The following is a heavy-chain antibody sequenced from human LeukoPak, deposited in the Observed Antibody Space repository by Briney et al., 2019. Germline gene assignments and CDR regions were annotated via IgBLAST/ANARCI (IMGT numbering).Heavy chain of an antibody. CDR1: GGFISSYY. J-gene: IGHJ6*03. V-gene: IGHV4-59*01. CDR3: ARDLSGYCSSTSCLDYYYYMDV. Sequence: PSETLSLTCAVSGGFISSYYWSWIRQPPGKGLEWIGYIYYSGSTNYNSSLKSRVTISVDTSKNQFSLKLSSVTAADTAVYYCARDLSGYCSSTSCLDYYYYMDVWGKGTTVTVSS. D-gene: IGHD2-2*01. CDR2: IYYSGST.